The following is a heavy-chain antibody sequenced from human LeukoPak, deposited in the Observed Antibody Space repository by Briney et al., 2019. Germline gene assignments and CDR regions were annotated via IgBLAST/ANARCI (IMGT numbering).Heavy chain of an antibody. CDR3: ARLYSYGSIKDYYYYMDV. D-gene: IGHD5-18*01. CDR1: GYSFTSYW. V-gene: IGHV5-51*01. CDR2: IYPGDSDT. J-gene: IGHJ6*03. Sequence: GESLQISCKGSGYSFTSYWIGWVRPMPGKGLEWMGIIYPGDSDTRYSPSFQGQVTISADKSISTAYLQWSSLKDSDTAMYYCARLYSYGSIKDYYYYMDVRGKGTTVTVSS.